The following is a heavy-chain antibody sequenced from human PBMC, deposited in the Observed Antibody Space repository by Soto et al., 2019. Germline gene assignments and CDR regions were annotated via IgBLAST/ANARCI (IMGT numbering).Heavy chain of an antibody. J-gene: IGHJ6*02. Sequence: QVQLVQSGAEVQKPGSSVKVSCKAPGGTFSTYAISWVRQAPGQGLEWMGGVIPIFGTPKYEQKFQGRVTITADESTSTGYMELRSLRSEDTAVYYCARSQGGSSSLDIYYYYYYGMDVWGQGTTVTVSS. V-gene: IGHV1-69*01. CDR1: GGTFSTYA. D-gene: IGHD2-15*01. CDR2: VIPIFGTP. CDR3: ARSQGGSSSLDIYYYYYYGMDV.